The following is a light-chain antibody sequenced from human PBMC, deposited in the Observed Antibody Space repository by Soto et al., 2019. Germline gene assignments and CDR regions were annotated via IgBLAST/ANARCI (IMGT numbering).Light chain of an antibody. Sequence: DIQMTQSPSSLYASVGDRVTIACQSSHDVSRNLNWFQQKPGEAPKLLIYDASNLERGVPSRFSGSGSGTHFTFTISSLQPEDVATYYCQRYNSMLSFGGGT. CDR2: DAS. J-gene: IGKJ4*01. V-gene: IGKV1-33*01. CDR1: HDVSRN. CDR3: QRYNSMLS.